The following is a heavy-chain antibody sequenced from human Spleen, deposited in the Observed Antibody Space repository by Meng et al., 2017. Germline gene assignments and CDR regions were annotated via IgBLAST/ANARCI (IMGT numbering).Heavy chain of an antibody. Sequence: ISCEASGFTFDDYAMHWVRQGPGKGLEWVSGISWNSGSIGYADSVKGRFTISRDNAKKSLYLQMNSLRDEDTALYYCAKDMGSSWFYYGLDVWGQGTTVTVSS. V-gene: IGHV3-9*01. D-gene: IGHD6-13*01. CDR2: ISWNSGSI. CDR3: AKDMGSSWFYYGLDV. J-gene: IGHJ6*01. CDR1: GFTFDDYA.